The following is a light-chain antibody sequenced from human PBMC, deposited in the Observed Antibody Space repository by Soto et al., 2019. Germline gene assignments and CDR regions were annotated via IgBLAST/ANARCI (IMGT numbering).Light chain of an antibody. Sequence: EFVLSQSPATLSLSPGERATLPCRASQSVSSYLSCYQQRPGQAPRLLIYDISSRAADIPARFSGGGSGTDFTLTISSLEPEDFAVYYCQQRGTFGGGAKVDIK. CDR3: QQRGT. V-gene: IGKV3-11*01. CDR2: DIS. CDR1: QSVSSY. J-gene: IGKJ4*01.